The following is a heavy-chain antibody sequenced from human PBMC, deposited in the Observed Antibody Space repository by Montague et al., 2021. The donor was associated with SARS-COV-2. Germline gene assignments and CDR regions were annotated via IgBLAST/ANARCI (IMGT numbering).Heavy chain of an antibody. CDR3: ARLAGFHTYFAFDV. D-gene: IGHD6-19*01. V-gene: IGHV4-61*02. CDR2: LFVSGRT. J-gene: IGHJ6*02. CDR1: GASIGSGAYY. Sequence: TLSLTCSVSGASIGSGAYYWSWIRQPAGKGLEWIGRLFVSGRTSYNPSLKSRVTMSVDTSENHFSLKVTPVTVADTAVYYCARLAGFHTYFAFDVWGQGTTVAVS.